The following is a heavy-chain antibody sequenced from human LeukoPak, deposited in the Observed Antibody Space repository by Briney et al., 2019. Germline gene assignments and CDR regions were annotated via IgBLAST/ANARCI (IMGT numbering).Heavy chain of an antibody. Sequence: SETLSLTCTVSGGSISSSSYYWGWIRQPPGKGLEWIGSIYYSGSTYYNPSLKSRVTISVDTSKNQFSLKLSSVTAADTAVYYCARDSTVYFDYWGQGTLVTVSS. CDR3: ARDSTVYFDY. V-gene: IGHV4-39*07. J-gene: IGHJ4*02. CDR2: IYYSGST. D-gene: IGHD4-17*01. CDR1: GGSISSSSYY.